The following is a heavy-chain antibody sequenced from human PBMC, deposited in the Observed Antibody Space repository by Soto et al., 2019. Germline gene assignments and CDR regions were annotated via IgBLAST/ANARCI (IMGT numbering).Heavy chain of an antibody. D-gene: IGHD3-22*01. CDR3: ARDRALTVDYWYFDL. CDR2: IIPIFGTA. CDR1: GGTFSSYA. Sequence: QVQLVQSGAEVKKPGSSVKVSCKASGGTFSSYAISWVRQAPGQGLEWMGGIIPIFGTANYAQKFPGRVTITADESTSTAYMELSSLRSEDTAVYYCARDRALTVDYWYFDLWGRGTLVTVSS. V-gene: IGHV1-69*12. J-gene: IGHJ2*01.